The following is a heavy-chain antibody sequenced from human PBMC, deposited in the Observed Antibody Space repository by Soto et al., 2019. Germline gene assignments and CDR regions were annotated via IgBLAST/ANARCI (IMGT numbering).Heavy chain of an antibody. D-gene: IGHD2-8*01. Sequence: AVKVSCKASAVTFSSYAISWVRQAPGQGLEWMGGINPNCGATNYAQKFQGRVTMTTDASTSTAYMELSRLRSDDTAVYYCARGSSDCTNGVCYSEYWGQGTLVTVSS. J-gene: IGHJ4*02. CDR1: AVTFSSYA. CDR2: INPNCGAT. V-gene: IGHV1-69*05. CDR3: ARGSSDCTNGVCYSEY.